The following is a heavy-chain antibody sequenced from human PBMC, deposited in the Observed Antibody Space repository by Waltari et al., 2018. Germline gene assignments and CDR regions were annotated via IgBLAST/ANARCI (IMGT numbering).Heavy chain of an antibody. D-gene: IGHD3-3*01. J-gene: IGHJ6*03. V-gene: IGHV4-34*01. CDR1: GGSFSGYY. CDR2: INHSGRT. CDR3: ARANTIFGVIRTWYYMDV. Sequence: QVQLQQWGAGLLQPSETLSLTCGVPGGSFSGYYWSWIRQPPGKGLEWIGEINHSGRTNYNPSLKSRVTISIDTSKIQFSLKLRSVTVADTAVYYCARANTIFGVIRTWYYMDVWGKGTPVTVSS.